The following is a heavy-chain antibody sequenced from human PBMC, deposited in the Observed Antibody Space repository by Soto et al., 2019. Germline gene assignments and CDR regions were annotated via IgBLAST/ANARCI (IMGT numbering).Heavy chain of an antibody. Sequence: EVQLVESGGGLVQPGGSLRLSCAASGFTFSSYAMHWVRQAPGKGLEYVSAISSNGGSTYYANSVKGRFTISRDNSKNTLYLQMGSLRAEDMAVYYWAGGGRGYYDFWSGAWGQGTLVTVSS. V-gene: IGHV3-64*01. J-gene: IGHJ4*02. CDR3: AGGGRGYYDFWSGA. CDR2: ISSNGGST. CDR1: GFTFSSYA. D-gene: IGHD3-3*01.